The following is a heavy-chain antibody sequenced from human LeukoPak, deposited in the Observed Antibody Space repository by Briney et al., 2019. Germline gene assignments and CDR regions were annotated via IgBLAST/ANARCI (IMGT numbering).Heavy chain of an antibody. J-gene: IGHJ4*02. D-gene: IGHD6-19*01. CDR2: VSGSGGST. Sequence: PGGSLRLSCAASGFTFTSYSMSWVRQAPGKGLEWVSGVSGSGGSTYYADSVKGRFTISRDNSKNTLYLQMNSLRAEDTAVYYCAKAPASGWYYFDYWGQGTLVTVSS. V-gene: IGHV3-23*01. CDR3: AKAPASGWYYFDY. CDR1: GFTFTSYS.